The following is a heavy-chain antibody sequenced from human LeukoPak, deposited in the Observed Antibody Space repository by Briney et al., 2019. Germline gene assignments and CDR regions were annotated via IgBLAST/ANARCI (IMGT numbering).Heavy chain of an antibody. J-gene: IGHJ5*02. CDR1: GFTFSSYA. CDR2: ISGSGGTT. CDR3: AKSSNYYVTSRRFDP. D-gene: IGHD3-10*02. V-gene: IGHV3-23*01. Sequence: GGSLRLSCAASGFTFSSYAVTWVRQAPGKGLEWVSAISGSGGTTSYADSVKGRFTISRDNSKRTLYLQMSSLRAEDTAVYYCAKSSNYYVTSRRFDPWGQGTLVTVSS.